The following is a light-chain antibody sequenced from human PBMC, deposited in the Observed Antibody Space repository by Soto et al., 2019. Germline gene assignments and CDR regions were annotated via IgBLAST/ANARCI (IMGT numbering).Light chain of an antibody. Sequence: VVLTQSPATLSLSPGEPATLSCSASRDVYINALAWYQQKPGRTPTLLIYGASTRATGIPDRFSATGSGTEFSLTISSVEPEDFAVYYCQQYGASPFTFGPGTRVEI. CDR1: RDVYINA. CDR3: QQYGASPFT. J-gene: IGKJ3*01. CDR2: GAS. V-gene: IGKV3-20*01.